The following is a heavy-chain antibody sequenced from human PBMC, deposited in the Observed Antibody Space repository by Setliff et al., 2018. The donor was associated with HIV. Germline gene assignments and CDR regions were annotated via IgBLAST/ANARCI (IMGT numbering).Heavy chain of an antibody. CDR1: GYSFTSYY. V-gene: IGHV1-2*02. CDR2: VNPKSSGT. Sequence: ASVKVSCKASGYSFTSYYMHWVRQAPGQGPEWMGWVNPKSSGTKHAQKFQGRVTMTRDTSIGTAYLELNGLTSDDTAMYYCARALFDNSPLDAWGQGTMVTVSS. J-gene: IGHJ3*01. CDR3: ARALFDNSPLDA. D-gene: IGHD1-20*01.